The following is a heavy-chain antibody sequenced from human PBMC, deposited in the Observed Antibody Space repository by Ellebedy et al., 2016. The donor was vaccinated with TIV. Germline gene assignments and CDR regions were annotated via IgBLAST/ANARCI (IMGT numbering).Heavy chain of an antibody. CDR2: INYSGSP. V-gene: IGHV4-39*07. J-gene: IGHJ5*02. CDR1: GVSTIMSSSY. CDR3: ARDMDRLSNWFDP. D-gene: IGHD5/OR15-5a*01. Sequence: SETLSLTCTVSGVSTIMSSSYWGWIRQPPGKGLEWIGTINYSGSPHYNPSLKGLVTISVDTSKNQFSLKLTSVTAADTAVYYCARDMDRLSNWFDPWGQGTLVTVSS.